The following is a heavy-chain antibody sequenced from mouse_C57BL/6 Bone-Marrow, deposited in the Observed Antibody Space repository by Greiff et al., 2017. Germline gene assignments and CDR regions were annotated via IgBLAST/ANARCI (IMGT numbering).Heavy chain of an antibody. CDR3: AREVTTVSMDY. Sequence: EVQVVESEGGLVQPGSSMKLSCTASGFTFSDYYMAWVRQVPEKGLEWVANINYDGSSTYYLDSLKSRFIISRDNAKNILYLQMSSLKSEDTATYYCAREVTTVSMDYWGQGTSVTVSS. CDR1: GFTFSDYY. J-gene: IGHJ4*01. V-gene: IGHV5-16*01. CDR2: INYDGSST. D-gene: IGHD1-1*01.